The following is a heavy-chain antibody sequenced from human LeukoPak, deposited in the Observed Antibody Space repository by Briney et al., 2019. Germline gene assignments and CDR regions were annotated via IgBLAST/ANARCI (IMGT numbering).Heavy chain of an antibody. D-gene: IGHD6-19*01. CDR1: GFTVSSNY. CDR2: IYSGGST. J-gene: IGHJ6*02. Sequence: PGGSLRLSCAASGFTVSSNYMSWVRQAPGKGLEWVSVIYSGGSTYYADSVKGRFTISRGNSKNTLYLQMNSLRAEDTAVYYCARGLKSSSGWYTESRGMDVWGQGTTVTVSS. CDR3: ARGLKSSSGWYTESRGMDV. V-gene: IGHV3-53*01.